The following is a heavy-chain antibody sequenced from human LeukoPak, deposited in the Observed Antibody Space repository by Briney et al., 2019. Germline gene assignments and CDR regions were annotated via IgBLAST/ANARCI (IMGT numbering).Heavy chain of an antibody. J-gene: IGHJ6*03. CDR1: GFMFSDYG. CDR3: AKGGHDYYYMHV. D-gene: IGHD3-10*01. CDR2: IGYDGRNK. Sequence: GGSLRLSCETSGFMFSDYGMHWVRHSPAKGLEWVSSIGYDGRNKYYTDSVKGRFTISRDNSKNSFYLQMNSLRAEDTAVYYCAKGGHDYYYMHVWGKGTTVTVSS. V-gene: IGHV3-30*02.